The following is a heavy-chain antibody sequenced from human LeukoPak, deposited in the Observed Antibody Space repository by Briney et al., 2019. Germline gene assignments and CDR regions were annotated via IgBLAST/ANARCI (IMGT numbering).Heavy chain of an antibody. CDR1: GFTFDDYA. D-gene: IGHD3-22*01. J-gene: IGHJ4*02. CDR3: AKDSLRYYDSSGSTYYFDY. Sequence: GGSLRLSCAASGFTFDDYAMHWVRQAPGKGLEWVSGISWNSGGIGYAASVKGRFTISRDNAKNSLYLQMNSLRAEDMALYYCAKDSLRYYDSSGSTYYFDYWGQGTLATVSS. CDR2: ISWNSGGI. V-gene: IGHV3-9*03.